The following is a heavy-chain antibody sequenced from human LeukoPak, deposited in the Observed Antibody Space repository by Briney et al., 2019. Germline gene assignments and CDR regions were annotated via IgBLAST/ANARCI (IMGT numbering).Heavy chain of an antibody. J-gene: IGHJ4*02. D-gene: IGHD6-19*01. CDR3: AKDHGSGWPFDY. CDR2: FYSGGNT. V-gene: IGHV3-66*02. Sequence: GGSLRLSCAASEFSVGSNYKTLVRQAQGKVLEWVSLFYSGGNTYYADSVKGRFPISRDNSKNTLYLQMNSLRAEETAVYYFAKDHGSGWPFDYRGQGDLVSVSS. CDR1: EFSVGSNY.